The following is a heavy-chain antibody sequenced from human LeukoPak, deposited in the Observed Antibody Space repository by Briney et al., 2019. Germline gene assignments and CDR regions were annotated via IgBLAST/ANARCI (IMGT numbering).Heavy chain of an antibody. CDR3: ARDGSVAGEWFDP. J-gene: IGHJ5*02. CDR2: MNPNSGNT. Sequence: ASVKVSCKASGYTFTSYDINWVRQATGQGLEWMGWMNPNSGNTGYAQKFQGRVTITRNTSISTAYMELSSLRSEDTAVYYCARDGSVAGEWFDPWGQGTLVTVSS. V-gene: IGHV1-8*03. D-gene: IGHD3-10*01. CDR1: GYTFTSYD.